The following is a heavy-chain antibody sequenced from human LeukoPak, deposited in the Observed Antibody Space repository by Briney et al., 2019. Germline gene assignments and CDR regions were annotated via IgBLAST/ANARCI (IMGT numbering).Heavy chain of an antibody. D-gene: IGHD3-3*01. J-gene: IGHJ4*02. CDR1: GFTFSSYS. CDR2: ISSSSSYI. V-gene: IGHV3-21*01. CDR3: ARDAPDFWSGYYLDY. Sequence: GGSLRLPCAASGFTFSSYSMNWVRQAPGKGLEWVSSISSSSSYIYCADSVKGRFTISRDNAKNSLYLQMNSLRAEDTAVYYCARDAPDFWSGYYLDYWGQGTLVTVSS.